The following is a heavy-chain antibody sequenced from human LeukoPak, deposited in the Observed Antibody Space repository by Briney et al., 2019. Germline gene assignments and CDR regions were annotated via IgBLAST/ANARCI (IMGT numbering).Heavy chain of an antibody. V-gene: IGHV3-66*02. Sequence: GGSLRLSCAASGFTVSGNYMSWVRQAPGKGLEWVSVIYSGGSTYYADSVKGRFTISRDSSKNTLYLQMNSLRAEGTAVYYCARHLGAGNWFDPWGQGTLVTVSS. D-gene: IGHD3-16*01. CDR1: GFTVSGNY. CDR3: ARHLGAGNWFDP. CDR2: IYSGGST. J-gene: IGHJ5*02.